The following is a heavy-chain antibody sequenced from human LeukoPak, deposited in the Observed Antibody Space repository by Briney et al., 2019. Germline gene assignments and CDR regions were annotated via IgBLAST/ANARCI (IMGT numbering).Heavy chain of an antibody. Sequence: PGGSLRLSCAASGFTFSNYNMNRVRQAPGKGLEWVSSISSSETYIYYADSVKGRFTISRNNAKNSLYLQMNSLRAEDTAVYYCARVAINDYGDYFDYWGQGTLVTVSS. V-gene: IGHV3-21*01. D-gene: IGHD4-17*01. CDR1: GFTFSNYN. J-gene: IGHJ4*02. CDR3: ARVAINDYGDYFDY. CDR2: ISSSETYI.